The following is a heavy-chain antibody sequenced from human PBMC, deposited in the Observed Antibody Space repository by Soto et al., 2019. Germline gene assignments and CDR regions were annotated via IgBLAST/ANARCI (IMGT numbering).Heavy chain of an antibody. V-gene: IGHV4-34*01. D-gene: IGHD2-21*01. Sequence: QVQLQQWGAGLLKPSETLSLTCAVYGGSFSGYYWSWIRQPPGKGLEWIGEINHSGSTNDNPSLKSRVTISVDTSKNQFSLKLSSVTAADTAVYYCARGGVVVVIAHKNWFDPWGQGTLVTVSS. J-gene: IGHJ5*02. CDR3: ARGGVVVVIAHKNWFDP. CDR1: GGSFSGYY. CDR2: INHSGST.